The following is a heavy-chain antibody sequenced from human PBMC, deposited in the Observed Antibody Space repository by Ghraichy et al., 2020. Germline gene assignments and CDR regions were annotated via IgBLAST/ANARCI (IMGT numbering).Heavy chain of an antibody. CDR3: AKGIAARPYYYYGMDV. D-gene: IGHD6-6*01. CDR2: ISGSGGST. V-gene: IGHV3-23*01. J-gene: IGHJ6*02. CDR1: RFTFSSYA. Sequence: GESLNISCAASRFTFSSYAMSWVRQAPGKGLEWVSAISGSGGSTYYADSVKGRFTISRDNSKNTLYLQMNSLRAEDTAVYYCAKGIAARPYYYYGMDVWGHGTTVTVSS.